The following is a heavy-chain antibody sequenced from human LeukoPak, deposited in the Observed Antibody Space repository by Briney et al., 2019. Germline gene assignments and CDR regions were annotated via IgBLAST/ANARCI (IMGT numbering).Heavy chain of an antibody. CDR1: GFTFSSYA. J-gene: IGHJ5*02. Sequence: GGSLRRSCAASGFTFSSYAMSWVRQGPGKGLEWVSATSGSGGSTDYADSGKGRFTISRDNCKNTLYLQMSSLRVEDTAVYYCARDGNHSSGWSDNWFDPWGQGTLVTVSS. V-gene: IGHV3-23*01. CDR3: ARDGNHSSGWSDNWFDP. CDR2: TSGSGGST. D-gene: IGHD6-19*01.